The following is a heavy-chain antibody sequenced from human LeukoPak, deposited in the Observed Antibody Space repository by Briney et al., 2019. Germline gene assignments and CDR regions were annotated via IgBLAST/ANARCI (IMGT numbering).Heavy chain of an antibody. D-gene: IGHD2-15*01. CDR3: ARASVENTLRIDDY. Sequence: VASVKVSCKASGYTLTYYYMHWVRQAPGKGLEWMGWINPYSGDTNYAQKFQGRVTMTRDTSITTAYMDLSRRKSDDTAVYYCARASVENTLRIDDYWGQGTLVTVSS. CDR1: GYTLTYYY. V-gene: IGHV1-2*02. J-gene: IGHJ4*02. CDR2: INPYSGDT.